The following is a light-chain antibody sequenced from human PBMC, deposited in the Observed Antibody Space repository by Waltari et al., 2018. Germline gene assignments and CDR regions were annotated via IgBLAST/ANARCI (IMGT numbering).Light chain of an antibody. CDR1: QGINTY. Sequence: IQLTQSPSSLSASVGDRVTITCRASQGINTYLTWYQQKPGEAPKLLIYAASTLQSGVPSRFSGSGSVTDFTLTIRSLQPEDFATYYCQQLNSYPLTFGGGTKVEIK. J-gene: IGKJ4*01. CDR2: AAS. V-gene: IGKV1-9*01. CDR3: QQLNSYPLT.